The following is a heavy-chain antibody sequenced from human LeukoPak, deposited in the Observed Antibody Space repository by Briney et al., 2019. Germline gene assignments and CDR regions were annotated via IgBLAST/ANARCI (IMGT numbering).Heavy chain of an antibody. D-gene: IGHD6-19*01. V-gene: IGHV4-61*02. CDR3: ARDAGSGQENAFDI. J-gene: IGHJ3*02. CDR2: IYTSGST. Sequence: SETLSLTCTVSGGSISSGSYYWSWIRQPAGKGLEWIGRIYTSGSTNYNPSLKSRVTISVDTSKNQFSLKLSSVTAADTAVYYCARDAGSGQENAFDIWGQGTMVTVSS. CDR1: GGSISSGSYY.